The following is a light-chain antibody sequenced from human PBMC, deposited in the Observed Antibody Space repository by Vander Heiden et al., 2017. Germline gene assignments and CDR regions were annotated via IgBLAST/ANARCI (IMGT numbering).Light chain of an antibody. CDR3: QSYDSSLSGSHVV. CDR1: SSNIGAGYD. Sequence: QSVLTQPPSVSGAPGQRVTISCTGSSSNIGAGYDVHWYQQLPGTAPKRLINGNSNRPSGVPDRFSGSKSGTSASLAITGLQAEDEADYYCQSYDSSLSGSHVVFGGGTKLTVL. CDR2: GNS. J-gene: IGLJ2*01. V-gene: IGLV1-40*01.